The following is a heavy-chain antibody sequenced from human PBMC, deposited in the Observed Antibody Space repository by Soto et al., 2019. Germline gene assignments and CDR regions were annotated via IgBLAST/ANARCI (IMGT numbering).Heavy chain of an antibody. V-gene: IGHV3-23*01. CDR2: ISDSGGST. CDR3: AKIPHSSSWYLDAFDI. CDR1: GFTFSSYA. J-gene: IGHJ3*02. Sequence: EVQLLESGGGLVQPGGSLRLSCAASGFTFSSYAMSWVRQAPGEGLEWVSAISDSGGSTYYADFVKGRSTISRDNSKNTLYLQMNSLRAEDTAVYYCAKIPHSSSWYLDAFDIWGQGTMVTVSS. D-gene: IGHD6-13*01.